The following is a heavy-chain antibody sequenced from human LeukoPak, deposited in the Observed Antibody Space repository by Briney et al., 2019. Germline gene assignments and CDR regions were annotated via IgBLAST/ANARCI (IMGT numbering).Heavy chain of an antibody. V-gene: IGHV4-30-4*08. CDR3: ARADFWSGYFDY. CDR1: GGSISSGDYY. Sequence: SQTLSLTCTVSGGSISSGDYYWSWIRPPQGRGLEWIGYIYCSGSSYYNPSLKSRVTISVDTSKNQFSPKLSSVTAADTVVYCCARADFWSGYFDYWGQGTLVTVSS. CDR2: IYCSGSS. D-gene: IGHD3-3*01. J-gene: IGHJ4*02.